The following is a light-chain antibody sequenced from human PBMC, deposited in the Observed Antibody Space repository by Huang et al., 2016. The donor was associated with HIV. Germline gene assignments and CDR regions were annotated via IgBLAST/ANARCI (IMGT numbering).Light chain of an antibody. CDR2: VAF. Sequence: EIVLKQSPGTLSLSPGERATLSCRARTSLSTYLAWYQQKPGQAPRLLIYVAFNRATGIPARFSCSWSGTDFTLTISSLEPEDFAVYYCQHRSRWPPWTFGQGTKVESK. V-gene: IGKV3-11*01. CDR3: QHRSRWPPWT. CDR1: TSLSTY. J-gene: IGKJ1*01.